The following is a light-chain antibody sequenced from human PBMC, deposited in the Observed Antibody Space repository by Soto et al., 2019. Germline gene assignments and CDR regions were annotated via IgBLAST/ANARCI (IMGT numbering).Light chain of an antibody. Sequence: DVVMTQSPLSLPVNLGEPAAISCRSTQSLVHSDGDTYLSWFNQRPGQTPRRLIFRVSKRYFGVQTRFIGSGSGTDFALEITSVEAEDVGVYYCMQGTHWPTYTFGQGTRLEIK. V-gene: IGKV2-30*02. CDR1: QSLVHSDGDTY. CDR3: MQGTHWPTYT. CDR2: RVS. J-gene: IGKJ2*01.